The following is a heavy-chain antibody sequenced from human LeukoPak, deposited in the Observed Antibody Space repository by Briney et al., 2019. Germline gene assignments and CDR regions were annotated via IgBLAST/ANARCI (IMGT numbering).Heavy chain of an antibody. CDR2: IWYEGSNK. CDR3: ARDSYDSGGYHPFDY. V-gene: IGHV3-33*01. J-gene: IGHJ4*02. D-gene: IGHD3-22*01. CDR1: GFTFSSYG. Sequence: PGRSLRLSRAASGFTFSSYGRHWVRQAPGKGLEWVAGIWYEGSNKYYADYVKGRFPISRANSKNTLYLQMTSLRAEDTAVYYCARDSYDSGGYHPFDYWGQGTLVTVSS.